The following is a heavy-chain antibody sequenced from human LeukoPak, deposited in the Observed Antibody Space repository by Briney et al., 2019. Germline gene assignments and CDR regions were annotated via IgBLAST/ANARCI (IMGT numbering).Heavy chain of an antibody. CDR3: ARDKRYSSSWYGGDDAFDI. Sequence: GGSLRLSCAASGFTFSDYYMSWIRQAPGKGLEWVSYISSSGSTIYYADSVKGRFTISRDNAKNSLYLQMNSLRAEDTAVYYCARDKRYSSSWYGGDDAFDIWGQGTMVTVSS. V-gene: IGHV3-11*04. D-gene: IGHD6-13*01. J-gene: IGHJ3*02. CDR1: GFTFSDYY. CDR2: ISSSGSTI.